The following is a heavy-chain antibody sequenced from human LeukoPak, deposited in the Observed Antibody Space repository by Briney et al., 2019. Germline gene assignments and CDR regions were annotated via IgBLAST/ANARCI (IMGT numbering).Heavy chain of an antibody. D-gene: IGHD2-2*01. V-gene: IGHV3-30*18. CDR1: GFTFSSYG. J-gene: IGHJ4*02. CDR2: ISYDGSNK. Sequence: GGSLRLSCAASGFTFSSYGMHWVRQAPGKGLELVAVISYDGSNKYYADSVKGRFTISRDNSKNTLYLQMNSLRAEDTAVYYCAKDGVPAAIGYFDYWGQGTLVTVSS. CDR3: AKDGVPAAIGYFDY.